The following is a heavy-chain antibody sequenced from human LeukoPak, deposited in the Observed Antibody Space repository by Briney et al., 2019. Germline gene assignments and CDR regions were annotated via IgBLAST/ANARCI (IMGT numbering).Heavy chain of an antibody. CDR3: AKGASSDWDKYFDY. D-gene: IGHD6-19*01. V-gene: IGHV3-23*01. CDR1: GFSFTYSA. CDR2: ISGSGGST. Sequence: GGSLGLSCAASGFSFTYSAMTWVRQAPGKGLEWVSGISGSGGSTSYADSVKGRFTISRDNSKNTLYLQMNSLRAEDTAVYYCAKGASSDWDKYFDYWGQGTLVTVSS. J-gene: IGHJ4*02.